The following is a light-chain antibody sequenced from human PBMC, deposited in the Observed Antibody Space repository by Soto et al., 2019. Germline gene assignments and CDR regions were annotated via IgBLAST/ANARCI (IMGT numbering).Light chain of an antibody. J-gene: IGKJ1*01. CDR2: GAS. V-gene: IGKV3-20*01. Sequence: EIVLTQSPGTLSLSPGERATLSCRASQNVNSRYLAWYQQKPGQAPRLLIYGASSRATGIPDRFSGSGSGTDFTLTISRLEPEDFAVYYCQQFDKSPVTFGQGTKVEIK. CDR3: QQFDKSPVT. CDR1: QNVNSRY.